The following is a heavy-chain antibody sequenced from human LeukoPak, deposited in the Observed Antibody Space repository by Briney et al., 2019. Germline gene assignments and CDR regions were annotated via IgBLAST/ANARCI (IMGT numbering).Heavy chain of an antibody. D-gene: IGHD2-2*01. V-gene: IGHV3-53*01. J-gene: IGHJ4*02. CDR3: AKVIAVMVVPAAPSIDY. Sequence: GGSLRLSCAASGFTVSSNYMSWVRQAPGKGLEWVSVIYSGGSTYYADSVKGRFTISRDNSKNTLYLQMNSLRAEDTAVYYCAKVIAVMVVPAAPSIDYWGQGTLVTVSS. CDR1: GFTVSSNY. CDR2: IYSGGST.